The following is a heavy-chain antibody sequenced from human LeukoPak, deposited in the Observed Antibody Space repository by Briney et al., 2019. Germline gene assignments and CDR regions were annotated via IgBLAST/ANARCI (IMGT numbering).Heavy chain of an antibody. CDR1: GYSFTNYW. J-gene: IGHJ4*02. CDR3: ATVGSQGGKYFDY. D-gene: IGHD3-16*01. Sequence: GESLKISCKGSGYSFTNYWIGWVRQMPGKGLEWMGIIYPGDSDTRYSPSFQGQVTISADKSINTAYLQWSCLKASDTAMYYRATVGSQGGKYFDYWGQGTLVTVSS. CDR2: IYPGDSDT. V-gene: IGHV5-51*01.